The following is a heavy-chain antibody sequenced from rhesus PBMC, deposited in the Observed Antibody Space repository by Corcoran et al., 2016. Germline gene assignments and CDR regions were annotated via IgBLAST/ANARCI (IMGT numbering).Heavy chain of an antibody. D-gene: IGHD3-16*01. Sequence: QVQLQESGPGLVKPSETLSLTCTVSGASISERFYWTWLRQSPERGLEWIGDVYGPTGVTNDTPSRRSRVTVSKDSTHNRFSMELTSLTAADTAAYFCARRGDYTSDRFKDSLYSWGRGLLVIVSS. CDR3: ARRGDYTSDRFKDSLYS. J-gene: IGHJ5-2*02. CDR1: GASISERFY. CDR2: VYGPTGVT. V-gene: IGHV4S7*01.